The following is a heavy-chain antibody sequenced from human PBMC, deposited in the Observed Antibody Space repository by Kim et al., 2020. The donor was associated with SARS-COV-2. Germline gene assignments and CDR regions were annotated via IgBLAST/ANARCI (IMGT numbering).Heavy chain of an antibody. CDR3: ARQVYDFWSGYPIDY. V-gene: IGHV4-30-2*05. D-gene: IGHD3-3*01. Sequence: TPSLKSRLTISVDTSKNQFSLRLSSVTPADTAVYYCARQVYDFWSGYPIDYWGQGTLVTVSS. J-gene: IGHJ4*02.